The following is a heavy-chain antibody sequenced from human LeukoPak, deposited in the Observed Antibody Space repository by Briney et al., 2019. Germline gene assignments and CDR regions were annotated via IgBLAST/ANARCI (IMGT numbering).Heavy chain of an antibody. Sequence: SVKVSCKASGGTFSSYAISWVRQAPGQGLEWMGGIIPIFGTANYAQKFQGRVTITTDESTSTAYMELSSLRSEDTAVYYCAREDCSSTSCYTGTQYFQHWGQGTLVTVSS. CDR2: IIPIFGTA. CDR1: GGTFSSYA. CDR3: AREDCSSTSCYTGTQYFQH. J-gene: IGHJ1*01. D-gene: IGHD2-2*02. V-gene: IGHV1-69*05.